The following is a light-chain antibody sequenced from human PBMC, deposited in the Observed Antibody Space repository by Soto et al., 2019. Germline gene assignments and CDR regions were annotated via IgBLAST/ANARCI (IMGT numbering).Light chain of an antibody. V-gene: IGKV3-20*01. CDR3: QQYDSSWT. Sequence: EIVLTQSPGTLSLSPGERATLSCRASQSVSSIYLGWYQQKPGQAPRLLIYGASSRATGIPDRFSGSGSGTDFTLTISRLEPEDFAVYYCQQYDSSWTFGQGTKVDIK. CDR2: GAS. CDR1: QSVSSIY. J-gene: IGKJ1*01.